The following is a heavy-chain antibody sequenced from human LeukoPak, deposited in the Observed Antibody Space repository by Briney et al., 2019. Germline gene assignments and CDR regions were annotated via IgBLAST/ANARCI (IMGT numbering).Heavy chain of an antibody. CDR2: IKQDGSEK. V-gene: IGHV3-7*01. Sequence: GGSLRLSCAASGFTFSSYWMSWVRQAPGKGLEWVANIKQDGSEKYYVDSVKGRFTISRGNAKNSLYLQMNSLRAEDTAVYYCAREWAAAAGPPVDYWGQGTLVTVSS. D-gene: IGHD6-13*01. CDR1: GFTFSSYW. CDR3: AREWAAAAGPPVDY. J-gene: IGHJ4*02.